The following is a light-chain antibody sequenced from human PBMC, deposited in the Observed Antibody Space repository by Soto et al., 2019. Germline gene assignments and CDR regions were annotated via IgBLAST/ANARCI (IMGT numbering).Light chain of an antibody. J-gene: IGLJ2*01. CDR1: SSDVGGDKY. CDR2: DVS. CDR3: SSYTSSSTLV. V-gene: IGLV2-14*01. Sequence: QSVLTQPASVSGSPGQSITISCTGTSSDVGGDKYVSWYQQHPRKAPKLMIYDVSYRPSGVSNRFSGSKSGNTASLTISGLQAEDEADYYCSSYTSSSTLVFGGGTKLTVL.